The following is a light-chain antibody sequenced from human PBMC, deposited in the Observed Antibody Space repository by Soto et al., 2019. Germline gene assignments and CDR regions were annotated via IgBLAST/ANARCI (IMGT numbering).Light chain of an antibody. Sequence: DIQMTQSPSSLSASVGDTITITCRASQRINSYVNWYLQKPGKAPDLLIYAASSLQSGVPSRYSGSGSGTNFPLTISILQPEDVATYYWQQSYTTPFTFGGGTKVEIK. CDR2: AAS. V-gene: IGKV1-39*01. J-gene: IGKJ4*01. CDR1: QRINSY. CDR3: QQSYTTPFT.